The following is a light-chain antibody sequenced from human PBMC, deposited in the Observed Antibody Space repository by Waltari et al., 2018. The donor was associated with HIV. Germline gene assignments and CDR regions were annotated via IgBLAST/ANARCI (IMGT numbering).Light chain of an antibody. J-gene: IGLJ2*01. CDR2: YDS. CDR1: RLGEKY. CDR3: QAWDSNTVV. Sequence: SYELPQPPSVSVSPGPKATITCSGDRLGEKYACWYKQKPGQSPVLVIYYDSRRPSGIPERFSGSNSGNTATLTISGTQAMDEADYYCQAWDSNTVVFGGGTKLTVL. V-gene: IGLV3-1*01.